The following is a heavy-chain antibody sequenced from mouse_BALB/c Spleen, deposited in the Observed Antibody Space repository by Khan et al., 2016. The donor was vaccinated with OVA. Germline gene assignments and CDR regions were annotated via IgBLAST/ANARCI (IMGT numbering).Heavy chain of an antibody. D-gene: IGHD1-1*01. J-gene: IGHJ3*01. V-gene: IGHV1-80*01. Sequence: QVQLQQSGAELVRPGSSVKISCKASGYTFSSSWMNWVKHRPGQGLEWIGQIYPGNDDTDYNGKFKGKATLTADKSSRTAYMQLTSLTSEDSAVYFCARYCGSRFAYWGQGTLVTVSA. CDR2: IYPGNDDT. CDR3: ARYCGSRFAY. CDR1: GYTFSSSW.